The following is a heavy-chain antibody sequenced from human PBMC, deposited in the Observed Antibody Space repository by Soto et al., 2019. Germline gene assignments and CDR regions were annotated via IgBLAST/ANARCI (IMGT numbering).Heavy chain of an antibody. D-gene: IGHD3-3*01. V-gene: IGHV3-30*04. CDR2: ISYDGSNK. Sequence: PGGSLRLSCAASGFTFSTYAMHWVRQAPGKGLEWVAVISYDGSNKNNVDSVKGRFTISRDNSKNTLHLQMNSLRAEDTGVYYCARERITVFGDYFYYYGMDVWGQGTTVTVSS. CDR3: ARERITVFGDYFYYYGMDV. J-gene: IGHJ6*02. CDR1: GFTFSTYA.